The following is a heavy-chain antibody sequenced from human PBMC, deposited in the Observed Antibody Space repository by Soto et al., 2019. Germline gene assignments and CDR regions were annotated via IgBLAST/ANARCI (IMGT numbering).Heavy chain of an antibody. CDR1: GFTFSSYS. J-gene: IGHJ6*02. CDR3: ARDNSSGWFDYYYYGMDV. CDR2: ITSSSSPI. Sequence: PGGSLRLSCAASGFTFSSYSMSWVRQAPGKGLEWVSYITSSSSPIYYADSVRGRFTISRDNAKNSLYLQMNSLRAEDTAVYYCARDNSSGWFDYYYYGMDVWGQGTTVTVS. V-gene: IGHV3-48*01. D-gene: IGHD6-19*01.